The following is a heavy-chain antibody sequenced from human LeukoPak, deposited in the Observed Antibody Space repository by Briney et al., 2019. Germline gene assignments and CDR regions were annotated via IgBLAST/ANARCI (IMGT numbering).Heavy chain of an antibody. D-gene: IGHD3-9*01. V-gene: IGHV3-23*01. CDR1: GFTFSSYA. J-gene: IGHJ4*02. Sequence: PGGSLRLSCAASGFTFSSYAMSWVRQAPGKGLEWVSAISGSGGSTYYADSVKGRFNISRDNYKKTLYVKMNSLRDEGTAVYYCPKVLYPYYDILTGYYISNYSFDYWGQGTLVTVSS. CDR2: ISGSGGST. CDR3: PKVLYPYYDILTGYYISNYSFDY.